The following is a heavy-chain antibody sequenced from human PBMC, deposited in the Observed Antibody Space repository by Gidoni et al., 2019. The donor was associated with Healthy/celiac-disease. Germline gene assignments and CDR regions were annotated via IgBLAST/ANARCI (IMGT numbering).Heavy chain of an antibody. CDR2: IDPSDSYT. CDR3: TRGGGRTNWFDP. D-gene: IGHD3-16*01. Sequence: EVQLVQSGTAVKKPGESLRISCQGSGYSFTSYWISWVRQMPGKGLEWMGRIDPSDSYTNYSPSFQGHVTISTDNSISTAYLQWSSLKASDTAMYYCTRGGGRTNWFDPWGQGTLVSVSS. V-gene: IGHV5-10-1*03. CDR1: GYSFTSYW. J-gene: IGHJ5*02.